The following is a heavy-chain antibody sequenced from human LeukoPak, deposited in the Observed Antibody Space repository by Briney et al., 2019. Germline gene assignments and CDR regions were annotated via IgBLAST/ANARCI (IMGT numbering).Heavy chain of an antibody. CDR3: ARDLSGVAGYTYGRGIDY. Sequence: GGSLRLSCAASGFTFSSYWMHWVRQAPGKGLVWVSRINSDGSSTSYADSVKGRFTISRDNAKNTLYLQMNSLRAEDTAVYYCARDLSGVAGYTYGRGIDYWGQGTLVTVSS. V-gene: IGHV3-74*01. CDR2: INSDGSST. J-gene: IGHJ4*02. D-gene: IGHD5-18*01. CDR1: GFTFSSYW.